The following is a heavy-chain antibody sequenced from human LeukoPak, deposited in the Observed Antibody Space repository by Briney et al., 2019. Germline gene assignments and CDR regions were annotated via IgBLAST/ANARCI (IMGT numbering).Heavy chain of an antibody. Sequence: GSLRLSCAASGFTFSSYWMSWVRQAPGKGLEWVANIKQDGSEIYYVDYVKGRFTISRGNAKNSLYLQMNSLRAEDTAVYYCARDLDFDWFPRPVFFDYWGQGTLVTVSS. CDR2: IKQDGSEI. V-gene: IGHV3-7*01. J-gene: IGHJ4*02. CDR1: GFTFSSYW. D-gene: IGHD3-9*01. CDR3: ARDLDFDWFPRPVFFDY.